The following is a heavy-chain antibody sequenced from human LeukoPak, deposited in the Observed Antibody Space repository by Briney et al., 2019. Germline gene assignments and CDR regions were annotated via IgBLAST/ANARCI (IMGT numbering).Heavy chain of an antibody. CDR3: ARAHSSGWSAFDY. D-gene: IGHD6-19*01. Sequence: QTLSLTCTVSGGSISSGDYYWSWIRQPPGKALEWLARIDWDDDKFYSTSLKTRLTISKDTSKNQVVLTMTNMDPVDTATYYCARAHSSGWSAFDYWGQGTLVTVSS. CDR2: IDWDDDK. CDR1: GGSISSGDYY. V-gene: IGHV2-70*16. J-gene: IGHJ4*02.